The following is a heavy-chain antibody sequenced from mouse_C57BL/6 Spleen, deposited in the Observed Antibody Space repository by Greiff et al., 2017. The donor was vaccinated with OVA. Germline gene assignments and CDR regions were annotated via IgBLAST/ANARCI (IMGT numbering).Heavy chain of an antibody. J-gene: IGHJ4*01. CDR2: ISSGSSTI. V-gene: IGHV5-17*01. CDR1: GFTFSDYG. Sequence: EVHLVESGGGLVKPGGSLKLSCAASGFTFSDYGMHWVRQAPEKGLEWVAYISSGSSTIYYADTVKGRFTISRDNAKNTLFLQMTSLRSEDTAMYYCARGGHYAMDYWGQGTSVTVSS. CDR3: ARGGHYAMDY.